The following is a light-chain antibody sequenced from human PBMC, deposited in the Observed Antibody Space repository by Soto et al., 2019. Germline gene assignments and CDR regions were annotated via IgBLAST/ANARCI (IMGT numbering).Light chain of an antibody. CDR3: QQRSSWPLM. Sequence: MVMTKSPDTLSGSAGKTPTLSYRASQSVSSDLAWYQQKPGQAPRLLIYGTSTRATGIPARFSGSGSGTELTLTISRLEPEAFAVYYCQQRSSWPLMFGGGTKVDIK. J-gene: IGKJ4*02. CDR1: QSVSSD. V-gene: IGKV3-15*01. CDR2: GTS.